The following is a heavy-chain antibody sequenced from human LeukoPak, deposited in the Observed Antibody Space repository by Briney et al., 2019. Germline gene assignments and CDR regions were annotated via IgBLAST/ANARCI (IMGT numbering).Heavy chain of an antibody. CDR3: ARDGGSSFYYYYMDV. Sequence: SETLSLTFTVSGGSISSYYWSWIRQPAGKGLEWIGRIYTSGSTNYNPSLKSRVTMSVDTSKNQFSLKLSSVTAADTAVYYCARDGGSSFYYYYMDVWGKGTTVTVSS. J-gene: IGHJ6*03. CDR2: IYTSGST. V-gene: IGHV4-4*07. CDR1: GGSISSYY. D-gene: IGHD6-6*01.